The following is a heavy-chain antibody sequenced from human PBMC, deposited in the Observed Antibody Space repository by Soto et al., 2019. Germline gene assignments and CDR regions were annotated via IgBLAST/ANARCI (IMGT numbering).Heavy chain of an antibody. J-gene: IGHJ6*03. V-gene: IGHV1-69*08. D-gene: IGHD1-1*01. CDR1: GAAFSNYT. CDR2: VIPLLDAS. Sequence: QVQLVQSGADVKKPGSSVKISCTASGAAFSNYTFTWVRRAPGQGLEWVGRVIPLLDASNYAEKFHDRVTISADRSTSTGYMELSGLRSEDSAIYYCASGKSQMSQDRMGFYYYMDVWGKGTTVTVSS. CDR3: ASGKSQMSQDRMGFYYYMDV.